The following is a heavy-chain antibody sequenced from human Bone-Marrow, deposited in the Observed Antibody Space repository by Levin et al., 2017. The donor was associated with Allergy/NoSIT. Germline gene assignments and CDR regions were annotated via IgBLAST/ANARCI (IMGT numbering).Heavy chain of an antibody. CDR2: VSYDGRNA. D-gene: IGHD2-2*01. Sequence: GGSLRLSCAASGFTFVKYGMHWVRQRPGKGLEWVAYVSYDGRNAYYAESVRGRFTISRDNVKDRLFLQLNSLRADDTAVYFCAKDPCSSAACYGSYYYFDGFDVWGRGTTVTVSS. J-gene: IGHJ6*02. CDR1: GFTFVKYG. V-gene: IGHV3-30*02. CDR3: AKDPCSSAACYGSYYYFDGFDV.